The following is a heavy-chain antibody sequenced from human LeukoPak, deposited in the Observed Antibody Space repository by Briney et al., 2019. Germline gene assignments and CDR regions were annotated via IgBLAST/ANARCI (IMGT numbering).Heavy chain of an antibody. D-gene: IGHD4-11*01. J-gene: IGHJ4*02. CDR2: IYYSGST. Sequence: SWIRQHPGKGLEWIGYIYYSGSTYYNPSLKSRLTISLDTSSNQFSLKLNSVTAADTAVYYCARGPVRDYSNYWGQGTLVTVSS. V-gene: IGHV4-31*02. CDR3: ARGPVRDYSNY.